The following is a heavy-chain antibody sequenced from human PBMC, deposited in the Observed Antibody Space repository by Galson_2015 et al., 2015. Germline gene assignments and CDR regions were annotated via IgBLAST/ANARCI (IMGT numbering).Heavy chain of an antibody. Sequence: SLRLSCAASGFTFSSYWMSWVRQAPGKGLKWVANIKQDGSEKYHVDSVKGRFTISRDNAKNSLYLQMNSLRAEDTAVYYCARDPKKLYFDYWGQGTLVTVSS. J-gene: IGHJ4*02. CDR1: GFTFSSYW. D-gene: IGHD1-1*01. CDR3: ARDPKKLYFDY. V-gene: IGHV3-7*03. CDR2: IKQDGSEK.